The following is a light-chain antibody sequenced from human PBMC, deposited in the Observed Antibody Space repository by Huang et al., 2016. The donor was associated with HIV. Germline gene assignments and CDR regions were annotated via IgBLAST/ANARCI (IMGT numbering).Light chain of an antibody. Sequence: DIVLTQSPDSLAVSLGERATIYCKSSQNILYTSNNHNVLVWYQQKSGQPPKLLMLWASARLPGVPDRFSSGVSGTDFSLTISSLQTEDVAVYYCQQYYRTPWTFGQGTKVEIK. J-gene: IGKJ1*01. CDR2: WAS. V-gene: IGKV4-1*01. CDR3: QQYYRTPWT. CDR1: QNILYTSNNHNV.